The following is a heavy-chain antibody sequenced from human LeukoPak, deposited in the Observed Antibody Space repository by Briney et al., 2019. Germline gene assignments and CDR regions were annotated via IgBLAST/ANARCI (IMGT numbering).Heavy chain of an antibody. J-gene: IGHJ4*02. Sequence: GGSLRLSCAPSRFPLSSYSINWVRQAPGKGLEWVSYISSSGSAIYYVDSVKGRFTVSRDNAKNSLFLQMNSPRAEDTAVYYCVRVRGSYFDYWGQGALVTVSS. V-gene: IGHV3-48*01. D-gene: IGHD2-15*01. CDR3: VRVRGSYFDY. CDR1: RFPLSSYS. CDR2: ISSSGSAI.